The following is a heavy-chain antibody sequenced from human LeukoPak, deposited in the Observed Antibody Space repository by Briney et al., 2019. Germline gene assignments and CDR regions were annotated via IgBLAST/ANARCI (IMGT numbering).Heavy chain of an antibody. D-gene: IGHD2-8*01. CDR3: AKAFGTNGYFQLPIDF. Sequence: GGSLRLSCAASGFTFSNNAMSWVRQAPGKGLECVSAITGTIATGDPPYYADSVKGRFTISRDNSRNTLYLQLNDLRAEDTAIYYCAKAFGTNGYFQLPIDFWGQGTLVTVSS. V-gene: IGHV3-23*01. J-gene: IGHJ4*02. CDR2: ITGTIATGDPP. CDR1: GFTFSNNA.